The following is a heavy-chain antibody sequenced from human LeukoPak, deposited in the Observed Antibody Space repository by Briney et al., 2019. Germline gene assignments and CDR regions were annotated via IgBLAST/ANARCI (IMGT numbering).Heavy chain of an antibody. CDR1: GFTFRNYV. CDR3: TTETDSSGYYTTGLFDY. J-gene: IGHJ4*02. CDR2: IKSKSDGGTT. D-gene: IGHD3-22*01. V-gene: IGHV3-15*01. Sequence: GGSLRLSCATSGFTFRNYVMHWVRQAPGKGLEWVGRIKSKSDGGTTDYAAPVKGRFTISRDGSKNTLYLQMNSLKTEDTAVYYCTTETDSSGYYTTGLFDYWGQGTLVTVSS.